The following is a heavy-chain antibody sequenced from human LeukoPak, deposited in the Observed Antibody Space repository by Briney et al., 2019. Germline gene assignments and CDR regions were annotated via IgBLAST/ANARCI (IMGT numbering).Heavy chain of an antibody. V-gene: IGHV7-4-1*02. CDR2: TNTNTGNP. D-gene: IGHD1-7*01. CDR3: ARDHVELGSNFHPFDAFDI. J-gene: IGHJ3*02. Sequence: GASVKVSCKASGYTFTSYAMNWVRQAPGQGLEWMGWTNTNTGNPTYAQGFTGRFVFSLDTSVSTAYLQISSLKAEDTAVYYCARDHVELGSNFHPFDAFDIWGQGTMVTVSS. CDR1: GYTFTSYA.